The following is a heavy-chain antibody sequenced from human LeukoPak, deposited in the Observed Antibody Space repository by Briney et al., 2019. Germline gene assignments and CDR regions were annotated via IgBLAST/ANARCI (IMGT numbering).Heavy chain of an antibody. D-gene: IGHD4-23*01. J-gene: IGHJ3*02. Sequence: GGSLRLSCAASGFTVSSNYMSWVRQAPGKGLEGVSVIYSGGSTYYADSVKGRFTISRDNSKTTLYLQMNSLRAEDTAVYYCASTVVTPYGAFDIWGQGTMVTVSS. CDR2: IYSGGST. CDR1: GFTVSSNY. V-gene: IGHV3-53*01. CDR3: ASTVVTPYGAFDI.